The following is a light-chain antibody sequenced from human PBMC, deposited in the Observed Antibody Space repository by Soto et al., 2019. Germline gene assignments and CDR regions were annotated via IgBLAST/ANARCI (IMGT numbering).Light chain of an antibody. CDR3: QQYSIWRT. J-gene: IGKJ1*01. CDR1: QSVRSY. V-gene: IGKV3-11*01. Sequence: EIVLTQSPVTLSLSPGERATLSCRASQSVRSYLAWYQQKVGQAPRLLIYDASKRATGTPARFSGSGSGTEFTLTISGLQSEDFAVYYCQQYSIWRTFGQGTKVDIK. CDR2: DAS.